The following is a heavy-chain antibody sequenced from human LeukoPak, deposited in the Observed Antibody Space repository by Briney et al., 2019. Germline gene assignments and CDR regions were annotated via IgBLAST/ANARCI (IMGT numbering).Heavy chain of an antibody. CDR3: ARDRYDYDSFGYYYFDY. J-gene: IGHJ4*02. D-gene: IGHD3-22*01. V-gene: IGHV4-61*03. Sequence: PSETLSLTCTVSGGSVSSGSYYWSWIRQPPGKGLEWIGYVYYSGSTNYNPSLKSRVTISVDTSKNLFSLKLSSVTAADTAVYYCARDRYDYDSFGYYYFDYWGQGTLVTVHS. CDR1: GGSVSSGSYY. CDR2: VYYSGST.